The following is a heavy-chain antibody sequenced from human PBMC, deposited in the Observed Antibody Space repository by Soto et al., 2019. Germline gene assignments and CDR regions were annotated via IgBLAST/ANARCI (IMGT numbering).Heavy chain of an antibody. J-gene: IGHJ5*02. CDR3: ARVWTTVTNWFDP. Sequence: SETLSLTCTVSGGSISSYYWSWIRQPPGKGLEWIGSIYYSGYTYYNPSLKSRVTISVDTSKNQFSLKLSSVTAADTAVYYCARVWTTVTNWFDPWGQGTLVTVSS. V-gene: IGHV4-39*01. CDR1: GGSISSYY. CDR2: IYYSGYT. D-gene: IGHD4-17*01.